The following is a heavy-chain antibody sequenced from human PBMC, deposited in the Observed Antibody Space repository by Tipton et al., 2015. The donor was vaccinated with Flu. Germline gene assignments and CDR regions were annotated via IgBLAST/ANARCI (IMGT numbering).Heavy chain of an antibody. CDR2: IYTSGST. J-gene: IGHJ4*02. V-gene: IGHV4-4*07. Sequence: LSCTVSGGSLSSFYWSWIRQPAGKGLEWIGRIYTSGSTKYNHSLKSRPSMSVDTSKNQFSLKLTSVTAADTAVYYCARGSGSGTYVIFDFWGQGTLVTVSS. CDR1: GGSLSSFY. D-gene: IGHD3-10*01. CDR3: ARGSGSGTYVIFDF.